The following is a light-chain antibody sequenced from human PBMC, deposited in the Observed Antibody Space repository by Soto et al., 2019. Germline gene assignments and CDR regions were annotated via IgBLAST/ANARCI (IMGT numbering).Light chain of an antibody. Sequence: ENVLTQSSGTLSLSPGERATLSCRASQSVSSSYLAWYQQKPGQAPRLLIYGASSRATGIPDRFSGSGSGTDFTLTISRLEPEDFAVYYCQQYDGSPRTFGQGTKVDI. CDR1: QSVSSSY. V-gene: IGKV3-20*01. CDR2: GAS. J-gene: IGKJ1*01. CDR3: QQYDGSPRT.